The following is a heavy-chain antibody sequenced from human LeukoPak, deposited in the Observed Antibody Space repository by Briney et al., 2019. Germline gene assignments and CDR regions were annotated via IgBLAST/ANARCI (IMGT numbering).Heavy chain of an antibody. CDR2: IIPIFGTA. V-gene: IGHV1-69*06. CDR3: ARVIDDILTGGYYFDY. D-gene: IGHD3-9*01. Sequence: ASVKVSCKASGGTFSSYAISWVRQAPGQGLEWMGGIIPIFGTANYAQKFQGRVTITADKSTSTAYMELSSLRSEDTAVYYCARVIDDILTGGYYFDYWGRGTLVTVSS. CDR1: GGTFSSYA. J-gene: IGHJ4*02.